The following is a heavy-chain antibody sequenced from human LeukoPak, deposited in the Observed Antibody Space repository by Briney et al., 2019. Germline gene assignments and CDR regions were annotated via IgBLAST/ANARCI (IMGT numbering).Heavy chain of an antibody. Sequence: ASVKVSCKASGYTFTSYGISWVRQAPGRGLEWMGWISAYNGNTNYAQKLQGRVTMTTDTSTSTAYMELRSLRSDDTAVYYCARGLADYYDSSGYSNFDYWGQGTLVTVSS. J-gene: IGHJ4*02. CDR3: ARGLADYYDSSGYSNFDY. V-gene: IGHV1-18*01. D-gene: IGHD3-22*01. CDR1: GYTFTSYG. CDR2: ISAYNGNT.